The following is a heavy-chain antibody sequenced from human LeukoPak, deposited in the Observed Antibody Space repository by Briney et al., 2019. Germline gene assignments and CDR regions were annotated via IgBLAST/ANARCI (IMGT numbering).Heavy chain of an antibody. D-gene: IGHD3-10*01. CDR1: GFTFSSYA. J-gene: IGHJ4*02. Sequence: GGCLRLSCAASGFTFSSYAMSWVRQAPGKGLEWVSAISGSGGSTYYADSVKGRFTISRDNSKNTLYLQMNSLRAEDTAVYYCAKDQGRSTAGKDYWGQGTLVTVSS. CDR3: AKDQGRSTAGKDY. CDR2: ISGSGGST. V-gene: IGHV3-23*01.